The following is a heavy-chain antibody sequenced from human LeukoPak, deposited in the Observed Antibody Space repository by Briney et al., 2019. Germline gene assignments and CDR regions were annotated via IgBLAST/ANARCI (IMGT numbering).Heavy chain of an antibody. D-gene: IGHD6-19*01. CDR3: AKDTPFLIAVAGNHYYFDY. CDR1: GFTFGDYA. CDR2: IRSKAYGGTT. Sequence: GGSLRLSCTASGFTFGDYAMSWFRQAPGKGLEWVGFIRSKAYGGTTEYAASVKGRFTISRDDSKSIAYLQMNSLKTEDTAVYYCAKDTPFLIAVAGNHYYFDYWGQGTLVTVSS. J-gene: IGHJ4*02. V-gene: IGHV3-49*03.